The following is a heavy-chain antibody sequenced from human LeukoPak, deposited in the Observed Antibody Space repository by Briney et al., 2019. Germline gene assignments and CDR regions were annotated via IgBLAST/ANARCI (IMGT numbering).Heavy chain of an antibody. CDR3: ARGGLWFGESIYYYYYMDV. J-gene: IGHJ6*03. CDR2: IIPIFGTA. CDR1: GGTFSSYA. V-gene: IGHV1-69*05. Sequence: SVKVSCKASGGTFSSYAISWVRQAPGQGLEWMGGIIPIFGTANYAQKFQGRVTITRNTSISTAYMELSSLRSEDTAVYYCARGGLWFGESIYYYYYMDVWGKGTTVTVSS. D-gene: IGHD3-10*01.